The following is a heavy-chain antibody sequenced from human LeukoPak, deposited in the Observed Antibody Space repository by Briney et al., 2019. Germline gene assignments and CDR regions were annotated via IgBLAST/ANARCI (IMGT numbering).Heavy chain of an antibody. CDR1: GGSVSSGSYY. CDR2: IYYSGST. J-gene: IGHJ3*02. D-gene: IGHD3-22*01. CDR3: ARERYYYDSSGYYFPHDAFDI. Sequence: PSETLSLTCTVPGGSVSSGSYYWSWIRQPPGKGLEWIGYIYYSGSTSYNPSLKSRVTISVDTSKNQFSLKLSSVTAADTAVYYCARERYYYDSSGYYFPHDAFDIWGQGTMVTVSS. V-gene: IGHV4-61*01.